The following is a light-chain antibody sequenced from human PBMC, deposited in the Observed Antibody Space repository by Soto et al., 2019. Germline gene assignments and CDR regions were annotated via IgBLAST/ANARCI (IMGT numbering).Light chain of an antibody. V-gene: IGLV2-14*01. CDR3: CSYTSRYTPV. CDR1: NSDVGGYNY. J-gene: IGLJ1*01. Sequence: QSALTQPASVSGSPGQSITISCTGTNSDVGGYNYVSWYQHLPGKAPKLIIYEVTNRPSGVSNRFSGSKSDNTASLTISGLHADDEADYYCCSYTSRYTPVFGTGTKLTVL. CDR2: EVT.